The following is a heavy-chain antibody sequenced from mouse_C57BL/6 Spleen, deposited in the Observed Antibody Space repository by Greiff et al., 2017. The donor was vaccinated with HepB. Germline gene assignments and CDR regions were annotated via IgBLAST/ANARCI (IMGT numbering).Heavy chain of an antibody. J-gene: IGHJ1*03. V-gene: IGHV5-9-1*02. CDR3: TRDTFGSSPYWYFDV. CDR2: ISSGGDYI. Sequence: EVQVVESGEGLVKPGGSLKLSCAASGFTFSSYAMSWVRQTPEKRLEWVAYISSGGDYIYYADTVKGRFTISRDNARNTLYLQMSSLKSEDTAMYYCTRDTFGSSPYWYFDVGGTGTTVTVSS. CDR1: GFTFSSYA. D-gene: IGHD1-1*01.